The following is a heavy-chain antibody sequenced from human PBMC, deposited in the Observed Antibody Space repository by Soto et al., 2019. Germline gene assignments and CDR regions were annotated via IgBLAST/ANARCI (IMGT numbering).Heavy chain of an antibody. D-gene: IGHD1-1*01. Sequence: SDTLSLTCTASGDSISISSYSWGWIRQPPGKGLEWVGTVYYSGRTYYNPSLKSRVTMSVDASKNQFSLKLSSVTAADTAVYYCASGTDWNYDYWGQGLLVTVSS. CDR2: VYYSGRT. J-gene: IGHJ4*02. V-gene: IGHV4-39*01. CDR1: GDSISISSYS. CDR3: ASGTDWNYDY.